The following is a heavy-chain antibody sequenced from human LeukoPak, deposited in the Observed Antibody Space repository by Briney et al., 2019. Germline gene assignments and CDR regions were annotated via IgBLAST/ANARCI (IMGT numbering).Heavy chain of an antibody. CDR3: TTDRKGYYGSGSSRHFDY. CDR1: GFTFSNAW. V-gene: IGHV3-15*01. J-gene: IGHJ4*02. Sequence: GGSLRLSCAASGFTFSNAWMSWVRQAPGKGLEWVGRIKSKTDGGTTDYAAPVKGRFTISRDDSKNTLYLQMNSLKTEDTAVYYCTTDRKGYYGSGSSRHFDYWGQGTLVTVSS. D-gene: IGHD3-10*01. CDR2: IKSKTDGGTT.